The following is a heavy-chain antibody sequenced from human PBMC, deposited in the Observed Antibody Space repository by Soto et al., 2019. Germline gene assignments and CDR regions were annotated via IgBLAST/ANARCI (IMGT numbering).Heavy chain of an antibody. D-gene: IGHD3-22*01. CDR1: GFPFSNAW. Sequence: GGSLRLSCAASGFPFSNAWMSWVRQTPGKGMEWVGRIKTESDGGPTDYAAPVKGRFTISRDDSKNTLYLEMNGLKTEDTAVYYCTTDSGYQPRGGWFDPWGQGTLVTVSS. CDR2: IKTESDGGPT. J-gene: IGHJ5*02. CDR3: TTDSGYQPRGGWFDP. V-gene: IGHV3-15*01.